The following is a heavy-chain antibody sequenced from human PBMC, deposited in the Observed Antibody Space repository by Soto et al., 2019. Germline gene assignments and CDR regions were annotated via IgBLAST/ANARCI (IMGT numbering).Heavy chain of an antibody. J-gene: IGHJ3*02. CDR3: ARDFGDAFDI. CDR1: GFTFSSYA. D-gene: IGHD3-10*01. V-gene: IGHV3-30-3*01. Sequence: VQLVESGGGVVQPGRSLRLSCAASGFTFSSYAMHWVRQAPGKGLEWVAVISYDGSNKYYADSVKGRFTISRDNSKNTLYLQMNSLRAEDTAVYYCARDFGDAFDIWGQGTMVTVSS. CDR2: ISYDGSNK.